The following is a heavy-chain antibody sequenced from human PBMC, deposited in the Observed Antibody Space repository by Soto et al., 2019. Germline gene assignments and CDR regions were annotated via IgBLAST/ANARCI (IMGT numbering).Heavy chain of an antibody. CDR2: INSDGSST. J-gene: IGHJ4*02. D-gene: IGHD1-26*01. Sequence: EVQLVESGGGLVQPGGSLRLSCAASGFTFSSYWMHWVRQAPGKGLVWVSRINSDGSSTSYADSVKGRFTISRDNAKNTLYLQMNSLRAEDTAVYDCTREPGAWELPIDYWGQGTLVTVAS. V-gene: IGHV3-74*01. CDR3: TREPGAWELPIDY. CDR1: GFTFSSYW.